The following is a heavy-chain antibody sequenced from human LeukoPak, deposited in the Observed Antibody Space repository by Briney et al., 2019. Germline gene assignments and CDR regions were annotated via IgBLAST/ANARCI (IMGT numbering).Heavy chain of an antibody. Sequence: PSETLSLTCTVSGGSISSSSYYWGWIRQPPGKGLEWIGSIYYSGSTYYNPSLKSRVTISVDTSKNQFSLKLSSVTAADTAVYYCASFSELDGAFDIWGQGTMVTVSS. CDR2: IYYSGST. J-gene: IGHJ3*02. D-gene: IGHD1-26*01. V-gene: IGHV4-39*07. CDR3: ASFSELDGAFDI. CDR1: GGSISSSSYY.